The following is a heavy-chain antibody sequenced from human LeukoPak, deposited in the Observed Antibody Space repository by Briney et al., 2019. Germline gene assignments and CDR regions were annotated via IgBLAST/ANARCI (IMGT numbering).Heavy chain of an antibody. Sequence: KPSETLSLTCTVSGGSISGFYWNWIRQPPGKGLEWIGYIYYSGSTNYNPSLKSRVTISVDTSKNQFSLKLSSVTAADTAVYYCARGGGYSYGSGSFDYWGQGTLVTVSS. CDR1: GGSISGFY. J-gene: IGHJ4*02. CDR2: IYYSGST. D-gene: IGHD5-18*01. CDR3: ARGGGYSYGSGSFDY. V-gene: IGHV4-59*01.